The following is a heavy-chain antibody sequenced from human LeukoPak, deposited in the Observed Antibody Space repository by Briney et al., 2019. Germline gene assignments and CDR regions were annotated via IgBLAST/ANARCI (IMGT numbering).Heavy chain of an antibody. CDR3: ARGIDYYDSSGYLPGAY. V-gene: IGHV1-3*01. CDR1: GYTFTSYA. D-gene: IGHD3-22*01. CDR2: INAGNGNT. Sequence: ASVKVSCKASGYTFTSYAIHWVRQAPGQRLEWMGWINAGNGNTKYSQKLQGRVTITRDTSARTAYMELGSLRSEDTAVYYCARGIDYYDSSGYLPGAYWGEGTLVTVSS. J-gene: IGHJ4*02.